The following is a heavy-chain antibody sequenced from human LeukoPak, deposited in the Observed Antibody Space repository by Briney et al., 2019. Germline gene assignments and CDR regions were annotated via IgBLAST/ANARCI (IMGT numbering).Heavy chain of an antibody. CDR3: ASPLVGATYLWAFDI. CDR1: GYTFTGYY. Sequence: ASVKVSCKASGYTFTGYYMHWVRQAPGQGLEWMGWINTNSGGTNYAQKFQGRVTMTRDTSISTAYMELSRLRSDDTAVYYCASPLVGATYLWAFDIWGQGTMVTVSS. J-gene: IGHJ3*02. V-gene: IGHV1-2*02. CDR2: INTNSGGT. D-gene: IGHD1-26*01.